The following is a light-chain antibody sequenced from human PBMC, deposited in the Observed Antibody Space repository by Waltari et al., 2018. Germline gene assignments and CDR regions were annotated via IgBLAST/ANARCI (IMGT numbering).Light chain of an antibody. CDR1: ESVLYSSNNKNH. CDR2: WAS. J-gene: IGKJ4*01. V-gene: IGKV4-1*01. CDR3: QQYYNTPLT. Sequence: DIVMTQSPESLAVSLGERATISCRASESVLYSSNNKNHLAWYQQKPGQPPRLLLYWASTRESGVPDRFIGSGSETDFTLTVTSLQAEDVAVYYCQQYYNTPLTFGGGTKVEVK.